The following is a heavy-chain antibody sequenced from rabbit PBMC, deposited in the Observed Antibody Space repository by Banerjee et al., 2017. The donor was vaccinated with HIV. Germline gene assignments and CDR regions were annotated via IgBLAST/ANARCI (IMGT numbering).Heavy chain of an antibody. CDR2: INTSSGNT. V-gene: IGHV1S45*01. D-gene: IGHD4-2*01. Sequence: QEQLKETGGDLVKPEGSLTLTCTASGFSFSSNAMCWVRQAPGKGLEWIACINTSSGNTVYANWAKGRFTISKTPSTTVTLQMTSLTAADTATYFCARRADYAGGGNFNLWGPGTLV. CDR3: ARRADYAGGGNFNL. CDR1: GFSFSSNA. J-gene: IGHJ4*01.